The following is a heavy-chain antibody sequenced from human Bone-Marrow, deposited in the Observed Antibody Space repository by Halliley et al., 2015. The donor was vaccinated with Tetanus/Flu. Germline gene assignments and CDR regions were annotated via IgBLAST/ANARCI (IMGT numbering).Heavy chain of an antibody. Sequence: TLSLTCAVSGGSITTGGYSWSWIRQPPGKGLEWIGYIYNSGSIYYNPSLKSRVTLSVDRSKNQFSLKMTSVTAADTAVYYCASGVFYYYYAMDIWGQGTTVTVSS. CDR2: IYNSGSI. CDR1: GGSITTGGYS. J-gene: IGHJ6*02. V-gene: IGHV4-30-2*01. CDR3: ASGVFYYYYAMDI. D-gene: IGHD3-10*01.